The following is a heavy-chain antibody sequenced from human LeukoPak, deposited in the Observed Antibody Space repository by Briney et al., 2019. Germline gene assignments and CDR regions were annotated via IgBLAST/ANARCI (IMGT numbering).Heavy chain of an antibody. J-gene: IGHJ4*02. V-gene: IGHV4-39*07. D-gene: IGHD3-22*01. CDR2: IYYSGST. CDR3: ARDIFPYYYDSSGYYTPRLAY. Sequence: SETLSLTCTVSGGSISSSSYYWGWIRQPPGKGLEWIGSIYYSGSTYYNPSLKSRVTISLDSSKNQFSLRLNSVTAADTAVYYCARDIFPYYYDSSGYYTPRLAYWGQGTLVTVSS. CDR1: GGSISSSSYY.